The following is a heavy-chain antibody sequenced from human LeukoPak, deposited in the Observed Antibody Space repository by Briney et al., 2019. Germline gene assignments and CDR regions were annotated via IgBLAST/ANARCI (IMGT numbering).Heavy chain of an antibody. CDR2: IGGEDNNR. V-gene: IGHV3-74*01. CDR1: GFDFTTYR. Sequence: PGGSLRLSCAASGFDFTTYRMHWVRQAPGKGLVWVLRIGGEDNNRTYADSVKGRFTISRDNAKNMLYLQMDRLRAEDTAVYYCVPNLFDYWGQGALVTVSS. CDR3: VPNLFDY. J-gene: IGHJ4*02.